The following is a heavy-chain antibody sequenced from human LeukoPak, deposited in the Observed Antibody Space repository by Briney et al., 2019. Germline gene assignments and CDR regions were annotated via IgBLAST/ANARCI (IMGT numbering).Heavy chain of an antibody. CDR3: ARTTDAWGWPVGKFDY. V-gene: IGHV3-21*04. J-gene: IGHJ4*02. D-gene: IGHD6-19*01. CDR2: ISGSSSYI. CDR1: GFTFSTYN. Sequence: PGGSLRLSCAASGFTFSTYNMNWVRQAPGKGLEWVSSISGSSSYIYYADSVKGRFSISRDNAKNSLYLQMNSLRAEDTAVYYCARTTDAWGWPVGKFDYWGQGTLVTVSS.